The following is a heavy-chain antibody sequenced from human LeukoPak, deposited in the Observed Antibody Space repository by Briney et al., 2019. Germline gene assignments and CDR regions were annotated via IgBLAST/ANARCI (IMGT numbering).Heavy chain of an antibody. CDR2: INSDGTVT. V-gene: IGHV3-74*01. J-gene: IGHJ4*02. CDR1: GFTFSPYW. CDR3: VREYGSSCYS. Sequence: GGSLRLFCAASGFTFSPYWMKWVRQAPGKGLEWVSRINSDGTVTSYADSVKGRFTVSRDNAKNTLHLHMNSLRAEDTAVYFCVREYGSSCYSWGQGALVTVSP. D-gene: IGHD6-13*01.